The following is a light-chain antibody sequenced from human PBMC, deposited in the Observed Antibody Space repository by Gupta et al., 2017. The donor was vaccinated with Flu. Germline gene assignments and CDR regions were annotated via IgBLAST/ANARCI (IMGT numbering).Light chain of an antibody. CDR3: LLYYGGGPPWV. V-gene: IGLV7-43*01. J-gene: IGLJ3*02. CDR2: SIS. Sequence: QTVVTQEPSLTVSPGGTVTLTCASSTGAVTSGHYPNWFQQKPGQAPRALIYSISNKHSWTPARFSGSLLGGKAALTLSGVQLEDEAEYSCLLYYGGGPPWVFGGGTKLTVL. CDR1: TGAVTSGHY.